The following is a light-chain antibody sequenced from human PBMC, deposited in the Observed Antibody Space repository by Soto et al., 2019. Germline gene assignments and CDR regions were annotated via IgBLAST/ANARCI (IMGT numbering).Light chain of an antibody. V-gene: IGKV3-20*01. J-gene: IGKJ4*01. CDR1: QTVTNNF. Sequence: IVLTQSPGTLSLSPGERATLSCRASQTVTNNFLAWYQEKPGRGPRLLIYGASTRATGIPDRFSGSGSWTDFTLTISRLDPEDFAVYYCRQYGRSLEFAVGGGTKVEIK. CDR2: GAS. CDR3: RQYGRSLEFA.